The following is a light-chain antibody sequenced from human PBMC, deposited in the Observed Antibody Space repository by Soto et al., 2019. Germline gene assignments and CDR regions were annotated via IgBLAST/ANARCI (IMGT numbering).Light chain of an antibody. Sequence: EVVMTQSPATLSVSPGERATLSCRASQTVSSNLAWYQQKPGQAPRLLLYGSSTRATGIPSRFSGSGSGTEFTLTISSLQSEDFAVYYCQQYNNWPRTFGRGTKVAIK. CDR3: QQYNNWPRT. J-gene: IGKJ1*01. CDR1: QTVSSN. CDR2: GSS. V-gene: IGKV3-15*01.